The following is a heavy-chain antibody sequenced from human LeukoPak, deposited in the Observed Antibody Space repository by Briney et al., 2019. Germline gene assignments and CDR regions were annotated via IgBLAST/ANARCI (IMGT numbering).Heavy chain of an antibody. J-gene: IGHJ4*02. CDR2: ISSSSTYI. CDR1: GFTFSTYT. D-gene: IGHD3-3*01. CDR3: ARNRFTLFSYYFEH. Sequence: PGGSLRLSCAASGFTFSTYTMNWVRQAPGKGLEWVSSISSSSTYIYYADSVKGRFTISRDNAKSSLYLQMNSLRAEDSAVYYCARNRFTLFSYYFEHWGQGTLVTVPS. V-gene: IGHV3-21*01.